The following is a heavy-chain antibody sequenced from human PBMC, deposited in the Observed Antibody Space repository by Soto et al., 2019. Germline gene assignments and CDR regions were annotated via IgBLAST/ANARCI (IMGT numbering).Heavy chain of an antibody. CDR2: INPNGGST. J-gene: IGHJ5*02. Sequence: ASVXGSCKSAADSFTVDYRDCWRQAPGHGLDWMGIINPNGGSTRFAQTFQGRITMTTDTSTSTVYMELRSLRSEDTAVYYCARSSGGVFGIVIEGSTWFAPRGQRPLVTLSS. V-gene: IGHV1-46*01. D-gene: IGHD3-16*02. CDR1: ADSFTVDY. CDR3: ARSSGGVFGIVIEGSTWFAP.